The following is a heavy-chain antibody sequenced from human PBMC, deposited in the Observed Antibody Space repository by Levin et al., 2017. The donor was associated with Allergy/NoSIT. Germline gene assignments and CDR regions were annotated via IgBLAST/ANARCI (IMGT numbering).Heavy chain of an antibody. D-gene: IGHD3-16*01. CDR3: AKVGSV. CDR2: ISTSGSAT. Sequence: AGGSLRLSCVVSGLIFSDYAVTWVRQTPGKGLEWVSSISTSGSATYYADSVRGRFTISRDNSMNTLYLQMNSLRVEDTAVYYCAKVGSVGGRGALVTVSS. J-gene: IGHJ4*02. CDR1: GLIFSDYA. V-gene: IGHV3-23*01.